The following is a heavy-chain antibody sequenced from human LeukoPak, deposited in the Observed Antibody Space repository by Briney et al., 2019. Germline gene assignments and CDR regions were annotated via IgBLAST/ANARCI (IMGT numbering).Heavy chain of an antibody. CDR2: IKQDGSEK. V-gene: IGHV3-7*01. J-gene: IGHJ4*02. Sequence: QTGGSLRLSCAAFGFTFSSYWMSWVRQAPGKGLEWVANIKQDGSEKYYVDSVKGRFTISRDNAKNSLYLQMNSLRAEDTAVYYCARDLYDYWGQGTLVTVSS. CDR3: ARDLYDY. CDR1: GFTFSSYW.